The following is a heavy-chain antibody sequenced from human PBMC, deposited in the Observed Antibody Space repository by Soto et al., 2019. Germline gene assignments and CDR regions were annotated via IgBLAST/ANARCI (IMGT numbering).Heavy chain of an antibody. CDR1: GGTFNSYT. D-gene: IGHD3-3*01. CDR3: AFDVALGVVSFPL. V-gene: IGHV1-69*02. J-gene: IGHJ4*02. Sequence: QVQLVQSGAEVKKPGSSVKVSCKASGGTFNSYTISWVRQAPGQGLQWMGRIIPTLGLRNYAQDFHDTVTITADKFTDRADMGLTSLRSEATAVNCCAFDVALGVVSFPLWGQGTLVTVSS. CDR2: IIPTLGLR.